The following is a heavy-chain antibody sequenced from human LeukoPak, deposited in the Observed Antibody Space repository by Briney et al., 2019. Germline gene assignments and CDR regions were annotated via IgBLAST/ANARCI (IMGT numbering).Heavy chain of an antibody. CDR1: GFAFDDFA. V-gene: IGHV3-49*04. Sequence: GGSLRLSCTTSGFAFDDFAMSWVRQPAGKGLEWVGFIRRRAYGGAAEYAAPVKGRFIISRDDSKGIAYLQMNSLKTEDTAVYYCSRNGLVDFDYWGQGSRVIASP. J-gene: IGHJ4*02. CDR2: IRRRAYGGAA. CDR3: SRNGLVDFDY.